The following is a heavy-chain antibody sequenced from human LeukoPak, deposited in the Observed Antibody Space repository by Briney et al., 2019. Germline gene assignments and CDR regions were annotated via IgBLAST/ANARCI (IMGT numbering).Heavy chain of an antibody. CDR2: IIPIFGTA. Sequence: GASVKVSCKASGYTFTSYGISWVRQAPGQGLEWMGGIIPIFGTANYAQKFQGRVTITADESTSTAYMELSSLRSEDTAVYYCARHSDYSNFWDYWGQGTLVTVSS. CDR3: ARHSDYSNFWDY. CDR1: GYTFTSYG. J-gene: IGHJ4*02. V-gene: IGHV1-69*13. D-gene: IGHD4-11*01.